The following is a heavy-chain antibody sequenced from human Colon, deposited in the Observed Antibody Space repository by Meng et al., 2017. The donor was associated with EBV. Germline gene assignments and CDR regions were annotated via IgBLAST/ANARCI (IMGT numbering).Heavy chain of an antibody. D-gene: IGHD2-21*01. CDR1: GGSMGSGNYY. CDR3: ASFDHIPRRNYFDY. Sequence: QVPLDEAGPGLGGPSQTLSLTCTVSGGSMGSGNYYWSWIRQPPGKGLEWIGYIHHSGSAYYNPSLKSRVSISVDTSKNQFSLNLNSMTAADTAVYYCASFDHIPRRNYFDYWGQGTLVTVSS. V-gene: IGHV4-30-4*01. CDR2: IHHSGSA. J-gene: IGHJ4*02.